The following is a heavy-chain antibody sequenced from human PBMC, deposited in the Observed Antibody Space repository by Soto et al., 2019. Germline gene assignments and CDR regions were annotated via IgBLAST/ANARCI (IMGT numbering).Heavy chain of an antibody. V-gene: IGHV1-69*01. D-gene: IGHD1-1*01. CDR3: ATTPYTWSDQDSHN. CDR1: GGTLSSYS. Sequence: QVQLVQSGAEVKKPGSSVKVSCKASGGTLSSYSISWVRQAPGQGFEWMGGIVPIFGPPEYAQKFQGRVTITADGSMSTADLEVSSLTSEDTAVYFCATTPYTWSDQDSHNWGQGTQVTVSS. CDR2: IVPIFGPP. J-gene: IGHJ4*02.